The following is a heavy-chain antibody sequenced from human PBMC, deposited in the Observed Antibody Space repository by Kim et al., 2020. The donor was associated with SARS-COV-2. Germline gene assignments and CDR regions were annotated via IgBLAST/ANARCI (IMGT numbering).Heavy chain of an antibody. CDR3: TRGQPSTVTTLYYFDS. CDR2: IFWDAPSI. V-gene: IGHV3-9*01. CDR1: GLTFDDYA. J-gene: IGHJ4*02. D-gene: IGHD4-17*01. Sequence: GGSLRLSCAASGLTFDDYAMHWVRQAPGKGLEWVSGIFWDAPSIGYADSVKGRFTISRDNARNSLYLQMNNLRSEDTALYYCTRGQPSTVTTLYYFDSWGQGTLVTVSS.